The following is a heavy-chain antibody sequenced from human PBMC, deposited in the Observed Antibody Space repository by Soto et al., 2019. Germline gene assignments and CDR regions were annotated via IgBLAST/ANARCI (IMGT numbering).Heavy chain of an antibody. D-gene: IGHD3-10*02. CDR3: ARHVRGAVTMSWFDP. CDR1: GGSIIGSNFY. CDR2: VEYGGST. Sequence: TLSLTCTVSGGSIIGSNFYWGWIRQPPGKGLEWIGSVEYGGSTYDNPSLKSRVTLSADTSKNQFSLKLTSVTAADTAIYYCARHVRGAVTMSWFDPWGHGTLVTVSS. V-gene: IGHV4-39*01. J-gene: IGHJ5*02.